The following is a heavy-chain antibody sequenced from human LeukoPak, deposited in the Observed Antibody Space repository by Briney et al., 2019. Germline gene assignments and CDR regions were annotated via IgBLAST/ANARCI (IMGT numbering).Heavy chain of an antibody. J-gene: IGHJ6*03. CDR3: ARGKWFGAPLAHYYYYYMDV. D-gene: IGHD3-10*01. CDR1: GYTFTSYD. V-gene: IGHV1-8*03. CDR2: MNPNSGNT. Sequence: ASVKVSCKASGYTFTSYDINWVRQATGQGLEWMGWMNPNSGNTGYAQKFQGRVTITRDTSISTAYMELSSLRSEDTAVYYCARGKWFGAPLAHYYYYYMDVWGKGTTVTVSS.